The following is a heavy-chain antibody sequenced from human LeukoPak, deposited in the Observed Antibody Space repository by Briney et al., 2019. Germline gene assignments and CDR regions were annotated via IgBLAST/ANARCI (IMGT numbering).Heavy chain of an antibody. V-gene: IGHV4-59*08. D-gene: IGHD3-16*02. CDR2: IYYSGST. J-gene: IGHJ4*02. Sequence: SETLSLTCTVSGGSISSYYWSWIRQPPGKGLEWSGYIYYSGSTNYNPSLKSRVTISVDTSKNQFSLKLSSVTAADTAVYSCARHTDDYVWGSYRGNFDYWGQGTLVTVSS. CDR3: ARHTDDYVWGSYRGNFDY. CDR1: GGSISSYY.